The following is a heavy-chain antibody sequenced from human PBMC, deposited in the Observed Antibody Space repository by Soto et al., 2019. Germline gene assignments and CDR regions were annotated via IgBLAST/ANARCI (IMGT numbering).Heavy chain of an antibody. CDR1: GFTFSSSE. V-gene: IGHV3-48*03. Sequence: EVQLVESGGGLVQPGGSLRLSCAASGFTFSSSEMNWVRQAPGKGLEWVSYISNSGSTIYYADSVKGRFTISRDNAKNGLYLQMNSLRAEDTAIYYCARSGLLWFGELWDYWGQGTLVTVSS. CDR2: ISNSGSTI. D-gene: IGHD3-10*01. CDR3: ARSGLLWFGELWDY. J-gene: IGHJ4*02.